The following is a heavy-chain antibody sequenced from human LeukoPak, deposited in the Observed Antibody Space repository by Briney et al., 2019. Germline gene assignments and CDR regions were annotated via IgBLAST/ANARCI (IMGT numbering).Heavy chain of an antibody. CDR2: ISAYKGNT. J-gene: IGHJ4*02. D-gene: IGHD6-19*01. Sequence: GASVTVSCKASGYTFTNYGISWVRQAPGQGLEWMGWISAYKGNTNYAQKLQGRVNMTTDTSTSTADMELRSLRSDDTAVYYCARDWSLAVAGTRDYWGQGTLVTVSS. CDR3: ARDWSLAVAGTRDY. CDR1: GYTFTNYG. V-gene: IGHV1-18*01.